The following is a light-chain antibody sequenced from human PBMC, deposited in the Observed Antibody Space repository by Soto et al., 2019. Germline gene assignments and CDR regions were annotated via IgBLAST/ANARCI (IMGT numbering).Light chain of an antibody. CDR1: QTVSSN. V-gene: IGKV3-15*01. J-gene: IGKJ5*01. CDR3: QQYDKWPPIT. CDR2: GAS. Sequence: EIVMTQSPATLSVSPGETATLSCRASQTVSSNLAWYQQKPAQAPRLLIYGASIRATGIPARFSGSGSGTEFTLTINSLQSEDFAVYYCQQYDKWPPITFGQGTRLEIK.